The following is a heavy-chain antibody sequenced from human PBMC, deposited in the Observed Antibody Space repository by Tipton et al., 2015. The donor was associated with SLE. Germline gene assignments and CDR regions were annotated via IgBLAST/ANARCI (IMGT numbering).Heavy chain of an antibody. J-gene: IGHJ4*02. CDR1: GGAISSSSYY. V-gene: IGHV4-39*07. Sequence: TLSLTCTVSGGAISSSSYYWGWIRQPPGKGLELIGGIYYSGSTYYNPSIKSRVTISVDTSKNQFSLKLSSVTASDTAVYYCARQVEDQRRYHYFDYWSQGTLLPVS. CDR3: ARQVEDQRRYHYFDY. CDR2: IYYSGST. D-gene: IGHD1-1*01.